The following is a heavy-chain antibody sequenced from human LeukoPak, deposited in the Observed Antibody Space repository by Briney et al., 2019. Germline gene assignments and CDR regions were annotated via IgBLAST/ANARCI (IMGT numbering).Heavy chain of an antibody. V-gene: IGHV1-69*05. Sequence: VASVKVSCKASGGTFSSYAISWVRQAPGQRLEWMAGIIPIFGTANYAQKLQGRVTITTDENTSTAYMELSSLRSEDTAVYYCARGVKISPNAHYFDNWGQGTLVTVSS. D-gene: IGHD3-3*01. J-gene: IGHJ4*01. CDR1: GGTFSSYA. CDR3: ARGVKISPNAHYFDN. CDR2: IIPIFGTA.